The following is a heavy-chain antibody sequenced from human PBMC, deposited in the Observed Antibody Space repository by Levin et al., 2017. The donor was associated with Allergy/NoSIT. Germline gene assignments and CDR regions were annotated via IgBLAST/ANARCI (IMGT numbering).Heavy chain of an antibody. D-gene: IGHD6-13*01. Sequence: GESLKISCTGSGFTFGDYTMSWFRQAPGKGLEWVGFIRNIAYGGTAEYAASVKDRFTISRDDSKNIAYLQMSSLKTEDTAVYYCTRGVPAAAGSSWGQGTLVTVSS. CDR2: IRNIAYGGTA. J-gene: IGHJ5*02. CDR3: TRGVPAAAGSS. CDR1: GFTFGDYT. V-gene: IGHV3-49*03.